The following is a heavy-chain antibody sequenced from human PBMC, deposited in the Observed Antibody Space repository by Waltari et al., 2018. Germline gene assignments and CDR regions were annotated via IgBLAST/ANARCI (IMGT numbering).Heavy chain of an antibody. D-gene: IGHD6-19*01. J-gene: IGHJ6*02. CDR1: GGSFSGYY. Sequence: QVQLQQWGAGLLKPSETLSLTCAVYGGSFSGYYWSWIRQPPGKGLEWIGESNHSGSTNYNPSLKRRVTISVDTSKNQFSLKLSSVTAADTAVYYCARGRRQWLVKVPYGMDVWGQGTTVTVSS. CDR2: SNHSGST. CDR3: ARGRRQWLVKVPYGMDV. V-gene: IGHV4-34*01.